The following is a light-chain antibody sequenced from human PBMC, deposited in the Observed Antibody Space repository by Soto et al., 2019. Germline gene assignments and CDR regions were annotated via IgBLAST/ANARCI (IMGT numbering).Light chain of an antibody. CDR1: QTVTSSY. CDR2: GAS. CDR3: QQYSASPWT. V-gene: IGKV3-20*01. J-gene: IGKJ1*01. Sequence: EIVLTQSPGTLSLSPGERATLSCRASQTVTSSYLAWYQQKPGQAPRPLIYGASTRATGIPDRFSGSGSGTDFTLTISRLEPEDFAVYYCQQYSASPWTFDQGTKVEIK.